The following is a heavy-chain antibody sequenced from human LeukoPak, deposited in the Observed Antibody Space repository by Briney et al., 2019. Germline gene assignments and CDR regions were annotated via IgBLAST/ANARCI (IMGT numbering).Heavy chain of an antibody. CDR3: ETKKHYDILTGYSGWFDY. D-gene: IGHD3-9*01. V-gene: IGHV1-24*01. Sequence: ASVKVSCKASGYTFTSYYMHWVRQAPGKGLDWMGGFDPEDGETIYAQKFQGRVTMTEDTSTDTAYMELSSLRSEDTAVYFCETKKHYDILTGYSGWFDYWGQGTLVTVSS. CDR2: FDPEDGET. J-gene: IGHJ4*02. CDR1: GYTFTSYY.